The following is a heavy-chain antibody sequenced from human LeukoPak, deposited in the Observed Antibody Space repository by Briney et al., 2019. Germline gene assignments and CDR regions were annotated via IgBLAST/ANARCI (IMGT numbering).Heavy chain of an antibody. V-gene: IGHV4-59*01. D-gene: IGHD3-22*01. Sequence: SGTLPLTCTVSGGSISGYYWNWIRQPPGKGLEWIGYIYHTGSTNYNPSLKSRVTISVDTSKNQFSLKLSSVTAADTAVYYCARFYDSSGYYYEIFDYWGQGTLVTVSS. CDR3: ARFYDSSGYYYEIFDY. CDR1: GGSISGYY. J-gene: IGHJ4*02. CDR2: IYHTGST.